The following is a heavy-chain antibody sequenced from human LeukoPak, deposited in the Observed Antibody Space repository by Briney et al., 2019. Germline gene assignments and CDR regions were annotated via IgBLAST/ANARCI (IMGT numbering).Heavy chain of an antibody. V-gene: IGHV4-31*03. D-gene: IGHD3-10*01. J-gene: IGHJ5*02. CDR3: ARVRGRVLLWFGESEGGTNWFDP. Sequence: PSQTLSLTCTVSGGSISSGGYYWSWIRQHPGKGLEWIGYIYYSGSTYYNPSLKSRVTISVDTSKNQFSLKLSSVTAADTAVYYCARVRGRVLLWFGESEGGTNWFDPWGQGTLVTVSS. CDR2: IYYSGST. CDR1: GGSISSGGYY.